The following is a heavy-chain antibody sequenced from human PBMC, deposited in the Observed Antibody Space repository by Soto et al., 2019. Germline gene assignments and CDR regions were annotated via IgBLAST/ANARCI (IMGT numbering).Heavy chain of an antibody. CDR2: FDPEDGET. CDR1: GYTLTELS. D-gene: IGHD5-18*01. CDR3: ATDYSYEDGGAIDY. V-gene: IGHV1-24*01. J-gene: IGHJ4*02. Sequence: ASVKVSCKVSGYTLTELSMHWVRQAPGKGLEWMGGFDPEDGETIYAQKFQGRVTMTEDTSTDTAHMELSSLRSEDTAVYYCATDYSYEDGGAIDYWGQGTLVTVS.